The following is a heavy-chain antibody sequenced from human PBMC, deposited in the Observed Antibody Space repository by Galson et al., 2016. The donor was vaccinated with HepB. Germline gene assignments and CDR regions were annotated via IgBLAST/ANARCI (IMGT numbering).Heavy chain of an antibody. Sequence: QSGAEVKKSGESLKISCKVSGYDFSSYWSSWVRQMPGRGLEWMGIINPRDYEFRYSPAFHGQVSISVDKSTSTAYLQWDSPRASDTAIYSWARRRATTGAPFDSWGQGTLVTVSS. CDR1: GYDFSSYW. CDR2: INPRDYEF. D-gene: IGHD1-14*01. V-gene: IGHV5-51*01. CDR3: ARRRATTGAPFDS. J-gene: IGHJ4*02.